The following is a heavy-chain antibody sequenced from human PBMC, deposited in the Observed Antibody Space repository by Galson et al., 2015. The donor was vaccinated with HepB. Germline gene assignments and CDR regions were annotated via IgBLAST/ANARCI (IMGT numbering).Heavy chain of an antibody. J-gene: IGHJ4*02. CDR1: GFTFSSYG. CDR2: IWYDGSNK. D-gene: IGHD6-13*01. V-gene: IGHV3-33*01. CDR3: ARDWAAAAFDY. Sequence: SLRLSCAASGFTFSSYGMHWVRQAPGKGLEWVAVIWYDGSNKYYADSVKGRFTISRDNSKNTLYLQMNSLRAEDTAVYYCARDWAAAAFDYWGPGTLVTVSS.